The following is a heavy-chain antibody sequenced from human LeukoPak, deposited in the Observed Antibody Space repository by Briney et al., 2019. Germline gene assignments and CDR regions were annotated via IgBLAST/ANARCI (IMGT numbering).Heavy chain of an antibody. CDR1: GFTFSSYS. D-gene: IGHD3-16*02. CDR2: ISSSSSYI. Sequence: PGGSLRLSCAASGFTFSSYSMNWVRQAPGKGLEWVSSISSSSSYIYYADSVKGRFTISRDNAQNSLYLQMNSLRAEDTAVYYCARNFDFPDYVWGSYRPWGQGTLVTVSS. V-gene: IGHV3-21*01. CDR3: ARNFDFPDYVWGSYRP. J-gene: IGHJ4*02.